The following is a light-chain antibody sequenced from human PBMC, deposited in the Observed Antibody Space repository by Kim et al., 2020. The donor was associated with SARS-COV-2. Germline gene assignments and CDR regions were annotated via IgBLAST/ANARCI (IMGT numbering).Light chain of an antibody. CDR2: DVS. V-gene: IGLV2-14*03. CDR1: SSDVGGYNY. CDR3: SSYTSSSTLGGVYV. J-gene: IGLJ1*01. Sequence: IACTGTSSDVGGYNYVSWYQQHPGKAPKRMIYDVSNRPSGVSNRFSGSKSGNTASLTISGLQAEDEADYYCSSYTSSSTLGGVYVFGTGTKVTVL.